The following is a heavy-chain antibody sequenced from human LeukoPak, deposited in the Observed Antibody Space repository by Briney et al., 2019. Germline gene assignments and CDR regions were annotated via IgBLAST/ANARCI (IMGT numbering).Heavy chain of an antibody. CDR3: ARERSGWFFSN. J-gene: IGHJ4*02. CDR1: GYDFISYY. V-gene: IGHV1-18*04. D-gene: IGHD6-19*01. Sequence: ASVKVSCKASGYDFISYYMHWVRQAPGQGLEWMGWINPYNGNTNYAQKLQGRVTMTTDTSTSTAYMDLRSLRSDDTAVYYCARERSGWFFSNWGQGTLVTVSS. CDR2: INPYNGNT.